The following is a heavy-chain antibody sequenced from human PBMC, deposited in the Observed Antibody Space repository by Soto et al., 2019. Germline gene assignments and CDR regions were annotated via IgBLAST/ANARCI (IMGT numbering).Heavy chain of an antibody. Sequence: PGGSLRLSCAASGFSFSDHSFNWVRQAPGKGLEWVAYISKSTTPVYYADSVKGRFTSSRDNAKNSVYLQMDSLRDEDTAVYYCARDLTGTGNDLFYYYAMDVWGQGTTDTVSS. CDR3: ARDLTGTGNDLFYYYAMDV. CDR1: GFSFSDHS. J-gene: IGHJ6*02. D-gene: IGHD3-16*01. V-gene: IGHV3-48*02. CDR2: ISKSTTPV.